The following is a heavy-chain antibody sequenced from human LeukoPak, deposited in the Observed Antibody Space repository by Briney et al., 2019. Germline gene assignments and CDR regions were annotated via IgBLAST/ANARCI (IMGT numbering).Heavy chain of an antibody. Sequence: GGSLRLSCAGSGFTFTDAWMSWVRQAPGKGLEWVGRIKSKGSGGTTEYAALVKDRFTISRDDSQNTIYLQMNSLESEDTPVYFCSGTHRTPLSAPREDFNNTKGVGGKGTTV. CDR2: IKSKGSGGTT. J-gene: IGHJ6*03. V-gene: IGHV3-15*05. CDR3: SGTHRTPLSAPREDFNNTKGV. D-gene: IGHD2/OR15-2a*01. CDR1: GFTFTDAW.